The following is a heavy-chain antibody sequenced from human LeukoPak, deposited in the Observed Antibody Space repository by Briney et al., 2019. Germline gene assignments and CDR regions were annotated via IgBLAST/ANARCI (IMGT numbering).Heavy chain of an antibody. Sequence: GGSLRLSCAASGFTFSSYGMHWVRQAPGKGLEWVAVIWYDGSNKYYADSAKGRFTISRDNSKNTLYLQMNSLRAEDTAVYYCARDLDTAMVWDYWGQGTLVTVSS. J-gene: IGHJ4*02. D-gene: IGHD5-18*01. CDR3: ARDLDTAMVWDY. CDR2: IWYDGSNK. V-gene: IGHV3-33*01. CDR1: GFTFSSYG.